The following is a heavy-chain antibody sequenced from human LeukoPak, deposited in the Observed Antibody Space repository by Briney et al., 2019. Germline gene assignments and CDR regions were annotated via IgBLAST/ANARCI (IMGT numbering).Heavy chain of an antibody. CDR1: GFTVSSNY. CDR3: ASQTTVKYYFDY. Sequence: GGSLRLSCAASGFTVSSNYMSWVRQAPGKGLEWASVIYSGGSTYYADSVKGRFIISRDNSKNTLYLQLNSLRGADTAVYYCASQTTVKYYFDYWGQGTLVTVSS. J-gene: IGHJ4*02. V-gene: IGHV3-53*01. D-gene: IGHD4-17*01. CDR2: IYSGGST.